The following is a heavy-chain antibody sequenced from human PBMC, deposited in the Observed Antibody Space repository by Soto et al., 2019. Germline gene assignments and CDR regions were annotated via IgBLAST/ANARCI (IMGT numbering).Heavy chain of an antibody. D-gene: IGHD1-1*01. CDR3: ARGRYNWNEGDWFDP. V-gene: IGHV1-18*04. CDR1: GYAVTSYG. CDR2: ISAYNGNT. Sequence: ASVKVSCKASGYAVTSYGISWVRQAPGQGLEWMGWISAYNGNTNYAQKLQGRVTMTTDTSTSTAYMELRSLGSEDTAVYSCARGRYNWNEGDWFDPWGQGNLVTVSS. J-gene: IGHJ5*02.